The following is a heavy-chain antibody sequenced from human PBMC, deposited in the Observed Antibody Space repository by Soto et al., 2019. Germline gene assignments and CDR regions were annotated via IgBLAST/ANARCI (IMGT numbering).Heavy chain of an antibody. CDR2: IYYIGST. CDR1: GGSISSGGYY. D-gene: IGHD3-10*01. CDR3: ARFYMVRGIMGALDI. J-gene: IGHJ3*02. Sequence: SETLSLTCTVSGGSISSGGYYWSWIRQHPGKGLEWIGYIYYIGSTYYNPSLKSRVSISVDTSKNQFSLKLSSVTAADTAVYYCARFYMVRGIMGALDIWGQGTMVTVSS. V-gene: IGHV4-31*03.